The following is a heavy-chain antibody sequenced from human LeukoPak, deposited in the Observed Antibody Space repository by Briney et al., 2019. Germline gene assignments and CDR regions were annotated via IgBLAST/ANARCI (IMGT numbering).Heavy chain of an antibody. CDR2: IYHSGSS. D-gene: IGHD4-17*01. V-gene: IGHV4-38-2*01. CDR3: ASTITVTTDY. Sequence: SETLSLTCAVYGGSFSGYYWGWIRQAPGKGLEWIGTIYHSGSSYYNPSLKSRVTISLDTSKNQFSLKLSSVTAADTAVYFCASTITVTTDYWGQGTLVTVSS. CDR1: GGSFSGYY. J-gene: IGHJ4*02.